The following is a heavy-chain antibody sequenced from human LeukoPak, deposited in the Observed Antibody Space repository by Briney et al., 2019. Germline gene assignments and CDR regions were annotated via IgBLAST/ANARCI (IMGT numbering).Heavy chain of an antibody. J-gene: IGHJ4*02. CDR3: ASRAPGWAWDY. D-gene: IGHD1-14*01. Sequence: SETLSLTCTVSGGSISSSTYFWGWIRQPPGKGLEWIGSIFNSGTTYYNPSLKSRVTISVDTSKNQFSLKLNSVTAADTAVYYCASRAPGWAWDYWGQGTLVTVSS. V-gene: IGHV4-39*01. CDR1: GGSISSSTYF. CDR2: IFNSGTT.